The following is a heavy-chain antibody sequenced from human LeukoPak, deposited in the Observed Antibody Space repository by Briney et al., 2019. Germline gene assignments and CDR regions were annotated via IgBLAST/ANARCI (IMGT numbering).Heavy chain of an antibody. Sequence: ASVKVSCKASGYTFTSYYMHWVRQAPGQGLEWMAMINPSGGITTYAQNFQGRLSMTRDTSTSTVYMELSSLRSEDTAMYYCARDRGGSFVFDYWGQGTLVTVSS. CDR1: GYTFTSYY. CDR3: ARDRGGSFVFDY. CDR2: INPSGGIT. J-gene: IGHJ4*02. V-gene: IGHV1-46*01. D-gene: IGHD3-16*01.